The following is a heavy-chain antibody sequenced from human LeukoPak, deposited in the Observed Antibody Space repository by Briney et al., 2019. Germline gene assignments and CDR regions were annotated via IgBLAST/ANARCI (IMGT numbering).Heavy chain of an antibody. V-gene: IGHV1-18*04. D-gene: IGHD6-19*01. J-gene: IGHJ4*02. CDR2: ISAYNGNT. CDR3: ARAGIAVAGTSTFDY. Sequence: ASVKVSCKASGYTFTGYYMHWVRQAPGQGLEWMGWISAYNGNTKYAQKLQGRVTMTTDTSTSTAYMELRSLRSDDTAVYYCARAGIAVAGTSTFDYWGQGTLVTVSS. CDR1: GYTFTGYY.